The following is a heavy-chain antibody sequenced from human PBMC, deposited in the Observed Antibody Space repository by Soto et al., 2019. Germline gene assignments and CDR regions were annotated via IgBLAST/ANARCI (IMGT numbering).Heavy chain of an antibody. CDR1: GGSFSGYY. Sequence: QVQLQQWGAGLLKPSETLSLTCAVYGGSFSGYYWSWIRQPPGKGLEWIGEINHSGSTNYNPSLKRRVTISVDTSKNQFSLKLSSVTAADTAVYYCARVTGRYDYGMDVWGQGTTVTVSS. CDR3: ARVTGRYDYGMDV. J-gene: IGHJ6*02. CDR2: INHSGST. V-gene: IGHV4-34*01.